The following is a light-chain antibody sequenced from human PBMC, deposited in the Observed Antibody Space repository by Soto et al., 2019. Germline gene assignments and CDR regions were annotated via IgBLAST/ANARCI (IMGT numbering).Light chain of an antibody. Sequence: QSALTQPPSASGSPGQSVTISCTGTSSDVGGYNYVSWYQQHPGKAPKLMIYEVSKRPSGVPDRFSGSKSGNTASLTVSGLQPEDEADYYCMSYTGSTTTHWVLGGGTKVTVL. V-gene: IGLV2-8*01. CDR2: EVS. CDR3: MSYTGSTTTHWV. CDR1: SSDVGGYNY. J-gene: IGLJ3*02.